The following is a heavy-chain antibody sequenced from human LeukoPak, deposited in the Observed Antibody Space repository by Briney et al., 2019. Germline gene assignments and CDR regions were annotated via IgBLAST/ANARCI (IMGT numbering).Heavy chain of an antibody. Sequence: ASVKVSCKASGYTFTGYYMHWVRQAPGQGLEWMGWINPNGGGTNYAQKFQGRATMTRDTSISTAYMELSRLRSDDTAVYYCARGYCSGGSCYYPYYYYGMDVWGQGTTVTVSS. CDR1: GYTFTGYY. J-gene: IGHJ6*02. CDR2: INPNGGGT. CDR3: ARGYCSGGSCYYPYYYYGMDV. D-gene: IGHD2-15*01. V-gene: IGHV1-2*02.